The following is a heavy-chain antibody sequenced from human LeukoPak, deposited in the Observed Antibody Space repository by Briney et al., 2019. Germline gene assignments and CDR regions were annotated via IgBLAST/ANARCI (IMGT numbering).Heavy chain of an antibody. Sequence: SETLSLTCIVSGGSVTSSSYYWGWIRQPPGKGLEWIGSIYYSGSTYYNPSLKSRVTISVDTSKNQFSLKLSSVTATDTSMYYCARHGVDILTGYSLVDPWGQGTLVTVSS. CDR3: ARHGVDILTGYSLVDP. CDR2: IYYSGST. CDR1: GGSVTSSSYY. D-gene: IGHD3-9*01. V-gene: IGHV4-39*01. J-gene: IGHJ5*02.